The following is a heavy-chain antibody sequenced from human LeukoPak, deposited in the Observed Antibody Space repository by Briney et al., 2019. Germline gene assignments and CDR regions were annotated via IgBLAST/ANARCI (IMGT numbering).Heavy chain of an antibody. CDR2: IYTSGNT. Sequence: SQTLSLTCTVSGGSISSGSYYWSWIRQPAGKGLEWIGRIYTSGNTNYNPSLKSRVTISVDTPKNQFSLKLSSVTAADTAVYYCARGYQLLPFDPWGLGTLVTVSS. J-gene: IGHJ5*02. V-gene: IGHV4-61*02. D-gene: IGHD2-2*01. CDR3: ARGYQLLPFDP. CDR1: GGSISSGSYY.